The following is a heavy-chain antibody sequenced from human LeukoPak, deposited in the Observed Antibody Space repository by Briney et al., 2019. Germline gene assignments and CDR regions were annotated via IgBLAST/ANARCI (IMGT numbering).Heavy chain of an antibody. V-gene: IGHV3-7*04. CDR2: IYLDGSET. CDR1: GFTFSTYP. J-gene: IGHJ6*02. Sequence: GGSLRLSCAASGFTFSTYPMGWVRQGPGKGPEWVANIYLDGSETNYLDSVKGRFTISRDNAKDSLYLQMNSLRAEDTAVYYCARGHYGMDVWGQGTTVTVSS. CDR3: ARGHYGMDV.